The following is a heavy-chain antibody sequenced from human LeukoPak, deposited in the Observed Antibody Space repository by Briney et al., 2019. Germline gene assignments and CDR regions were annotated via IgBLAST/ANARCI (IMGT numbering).Heavy chain of an antibody. V-gene: IGHV3-33*01. CDR1: GFTFSSYG. CDR2: IWYDGSNK. CDR3: ATTGYSSGWYFDY. D-gene: IGHD6-19*01. J-gene: IGHJ4*02. Sequence: PGRSLRLSCAASGFTFSSYGMHWVRQAPGKGLEWVAVIWYDGSNKYYADSVKGRFTIPRDNSKNTLYLQMNSLRAEDTAVYYCATTGYSSGWYFDYWGQGTLVTVSS.